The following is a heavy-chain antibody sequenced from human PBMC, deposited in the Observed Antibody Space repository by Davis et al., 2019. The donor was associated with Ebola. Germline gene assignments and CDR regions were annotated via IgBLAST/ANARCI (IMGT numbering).Heavy chain of an antibody. CDR1: GDSVSRKSGA. CDR3: VREGVAAVATPFDY. D-gene: IGHD6-13*01. J-gene: IGHJ4*02. V-gene: IGHV6-1*01. Sequence: SQTLSLTCAISGDSVSRKSGAWNWIRQSPSRGLEWLGRTYYRSKWYNDYAVSVKSRITINPDTSKNQFSLHLNSVTPEDTAVYYCVREGVAAVATPFDYWGQGTLVIVSS. CDR2: TYYRSKWYN.